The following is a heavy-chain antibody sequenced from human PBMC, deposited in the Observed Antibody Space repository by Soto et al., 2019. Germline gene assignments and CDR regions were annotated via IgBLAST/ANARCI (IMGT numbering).Heavy chain of an antibody. D-gene: IGHD6-19*01. J-gene: IGHJ5*02. CDR1: GGSFSGYY. CDR2: INHSGST. Sequence: SETLSLTCAVYGGSFSGYYWSWIRQPPGKGLEWIGEINHSGSTNYNPSLKSRVTISVDTSKNQFSLKLSSVTAADTAVYYCARAEQWLVRWFDPWGQGTLVTVSS. CDR3: ARAEQWLVRWFDP. V-gene: IGHV4-34*01.